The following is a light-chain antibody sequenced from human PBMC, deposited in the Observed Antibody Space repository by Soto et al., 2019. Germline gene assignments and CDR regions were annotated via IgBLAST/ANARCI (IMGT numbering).Light chain of an antibody. CDR1: SSDVGGYNY. J-gene: IGLJ1*01. V-gene: IGLV2-14*01. Sequence: QSALTQPASVSGSPGQSITISCTGTSSDVGGYNYVSWYQQHPGKAPKLMIYDVSNRPSGVSNRFSGSKSGNMASLTTSGLQAEDEADYYCSSYTSSSTYVFGTGTKVTVL. CDR3: SSYTSSSTYV. CDR2: DVS.